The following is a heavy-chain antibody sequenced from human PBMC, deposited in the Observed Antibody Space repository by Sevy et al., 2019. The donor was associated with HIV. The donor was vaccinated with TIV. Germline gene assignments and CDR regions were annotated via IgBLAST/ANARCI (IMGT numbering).Heavy chain of an antibody. J-gene: IGHJ6*02. D-gene: IGHD2-21*01. V-gene: IGHV3-9*01. CDR1: GFPFNDHA. Sequence: GGSLRLSCAASGFPFNDHAMHWVRQVPGKGLEWVSAVSWNSRNIGYADSVKGRFTISRDNANHFLYLEMNSLRPEDTAFYYCSKDINRGCDGINCYPYYYYFYGLDVWGQGTKVTVS. CDR3: SKDINRGCDGINCYPYYYYFYGLDV. CDR2: VSWNSRNI.